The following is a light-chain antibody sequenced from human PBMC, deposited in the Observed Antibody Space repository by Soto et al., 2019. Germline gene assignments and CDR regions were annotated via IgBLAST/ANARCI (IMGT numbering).Light chain of an antibody. Sequence: ALTQPASVSGSPGQSITISCTGTSSDVGGYNYVSWYQQHPGKAPKLMIYDVSNRPSGVSNRFSGSKSGNTASLTISGLQAEDDADYYCSSYTSSSTPANVFGPATAVPVL. CDR1: SSDVGGYNY. V-gene: IGLV2-14*01. J-gene: IGLJ1*01. CDR3: SSYTSSSTPANV. CDR2: DVS.